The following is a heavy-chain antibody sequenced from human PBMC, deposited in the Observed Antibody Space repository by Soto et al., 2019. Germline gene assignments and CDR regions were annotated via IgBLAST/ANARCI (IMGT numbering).Heavy chain of an antibody. CDR1: GYTFTSYY. Sequence: QVQLVQSGAEVKKPGASVKVSCKASGYTFTSYYMHWVRQAPGQGLEWMGIINPSGGSTSYAQKFQGRVNMTRDTSTSTVYMELSSLRSEDTAVYYCARDRGSGDAFDIWGQGTMVTVSS. D-gene: IGHD6-19*01. V-gene: IGHV1-46*01. J-gene: IGHJ3*02. CDR2: INPSGGST. CDR3: ARDRGSGDAFDI.